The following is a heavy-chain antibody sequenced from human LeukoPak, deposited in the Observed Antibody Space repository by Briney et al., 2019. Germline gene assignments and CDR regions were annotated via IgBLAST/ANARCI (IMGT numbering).Heavy chain of an antibody. J-gene: IGHJ4*02. CDR3: ARGEDYGDYFDY. CDR1: GFTVSSNY. V-gene: IGHV3-53*01. Sequence: PGGSLRLSCAASGFTVSSNYMNWVRQAPGKGLEWVSVTYSGGSTYYADSVRGRFTISRDNSKNTLFLQMNSLRAEDTAVYYCARGEDYGDYFDYWGQGTLVTVSS. D-gene: IGHD4-17*01. CDR2: TYSGGST.